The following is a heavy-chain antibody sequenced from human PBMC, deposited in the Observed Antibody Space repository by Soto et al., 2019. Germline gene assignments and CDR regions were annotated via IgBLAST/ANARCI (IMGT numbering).Heavy chain of an antibody. CDR1: GGSISSYY. V-gene: IGHV4-59*01. D-gene: IGHD3-22*01. J-gene: IGHJ2*01. CDR3: ERASYDSSGYYYWYFDL. CDR2: IYYSGST. Sequence: SETLSLTCTVSGGSISSYYWSWIRQPPGKGLEWIGYIYYSGSTNYNPSLNSRVTISVDTSKNQFSLKLSSVTAADTAVYYCERASYDSSGYYYWYFDLWGRGTLVTVSS.